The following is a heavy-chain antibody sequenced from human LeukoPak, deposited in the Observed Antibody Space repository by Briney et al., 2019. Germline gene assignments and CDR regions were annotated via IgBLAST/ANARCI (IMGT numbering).Heavy chain of an antibody. V-gene: IGHV3-74*01. CDR1: KFTFRSYW. D-gene: IGHD3-10*01. Sequence: GGSLRLSCAASKFTFRSYWMHWVRQAPGKGLVWVSRINPDGGTTNYADSVKGRFTISRDNAKNTLYLQMNSLRAEDTAVYYCTRVLLGSWDWFDPWGQGTLVTVSS. CDR2: INPDGGTT. J-gene: IGHJ5*02. CDR3: TRVLLGSWDWFDP.